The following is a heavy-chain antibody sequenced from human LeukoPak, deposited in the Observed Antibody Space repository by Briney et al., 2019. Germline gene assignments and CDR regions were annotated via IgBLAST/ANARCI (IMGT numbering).Heavy chain of an antibody. J-gene: IGHJ5*02. D-gene: IGHD3-3*01. Sequence: GGSLRLSCAASGFTFSSYWMPWVRQAPGQGLVWVSRINSDGSSTSYADSVKGRFTISRDNAKNTLYLQMNSLRAEDTAVYYCARHDFWSGSPFDPWGQGTLVTVSS. V-gene: IGHV3-74*01. CDR1: GFTFSSYW. CDR2: INSDGSST. CDR3: ARHDFWSGSPFDP.